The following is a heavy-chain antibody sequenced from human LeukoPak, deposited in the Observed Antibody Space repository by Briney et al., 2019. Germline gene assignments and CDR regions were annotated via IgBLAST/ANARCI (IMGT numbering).Heavy chain of an antibody. CDR2: ISAYNGNT. Sequence: ASVKVSCKASGYTFTSYGISWVRQAPGQGLEWMGWISAYNGNTNYAQKLQGRVTMTTDTSTSTAYMELRSLRSDDTAVYYCARDQYCSSTSCYMVLDPWGQGTQVTVSS. J-gene: IGHJ5*02. D-gene: IGHD2-2*02. CDR1: GYTFTSYG. V-gene: IGHV1-18*01. CDR3: ARDQYCSSTSCYMVLDP.